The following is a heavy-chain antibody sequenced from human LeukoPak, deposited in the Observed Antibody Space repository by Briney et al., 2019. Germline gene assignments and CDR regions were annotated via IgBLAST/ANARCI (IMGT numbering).Heavy chain of an antibody. J-gene: IGHJ4*02. CDR3: VKESSVRGVSIGDY. CDR1: GFTFSTYG. V-gene: IGHV3-30*18. CDR2: ISYDGSNK. D-gene: IGHD3-10*01. Sequence: PGRSLRLSCAASGFTFSTYGMHWVREAPGKGLEWVAVISYDGSNKYYADSVKGRFTISRDNSKNALYLQMNSLRPDDTAVYYCVKESSVRGVSIGDYWGQGTLVTVSS.